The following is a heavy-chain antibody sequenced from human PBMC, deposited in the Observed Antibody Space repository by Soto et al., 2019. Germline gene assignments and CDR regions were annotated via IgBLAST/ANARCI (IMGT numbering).Heavy chain of an antibody. CDR2: INHSGST. Sequence: TLSLTCAVYGGSFSGYYWSWIRQPPGKGLEWIGEINHSGSTNYNPSLKSRATISVDTSKNQFSLKLSSVTAADTAVYYCARYRRDGYNFDYWGQGTLVTVSS. V-gene: IGHV4-34*01. D-gene: IGHD5-12*01. CDR1: GGSFSGYY. J-gene: IGHJ4*02. CDR3: ARYRRDGYNFDY.